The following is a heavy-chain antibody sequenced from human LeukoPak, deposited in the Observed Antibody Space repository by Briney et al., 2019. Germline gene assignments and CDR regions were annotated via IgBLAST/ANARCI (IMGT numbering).Heavy chain of an antibody. CDR2: ISYDGSNK. D-gene: IGHD5-24*01. CDR3: ARTELYYYYYGMDV. V-gene: IGHV3-30*04. Sequence: QSAGSLRLSCAASGFTFSSYAMHWVRQAPGEGLEWVAVISYDGSNKYYADSVKGRFTISRDNSKNTLYLQMNSLRAEDTAVYYCARTELYYYYYGMDVWGQGTTVTVSS. CDR1: GFTFSSYA. J-gene: IGHJ6*02.